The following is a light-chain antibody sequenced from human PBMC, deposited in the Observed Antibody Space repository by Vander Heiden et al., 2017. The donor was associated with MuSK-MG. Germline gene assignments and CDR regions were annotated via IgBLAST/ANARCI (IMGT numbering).Light chain of an antibody. CDR3: LQHSNYPLT. V-gene: IGKV1-17*01. Sequence: DIQMTPSPSSLSASVSASVTITARATRVIRNDLGWYQQKPGKAPKRLIYAASSLQSGVPSRFSGSGSGTEFTLTISSLQPEDFATYYCLQHSNYPLTFGGGTKVQIK. CDR1: RVIRND. CDR2: AAS. J-gene: IGKJ4*01.